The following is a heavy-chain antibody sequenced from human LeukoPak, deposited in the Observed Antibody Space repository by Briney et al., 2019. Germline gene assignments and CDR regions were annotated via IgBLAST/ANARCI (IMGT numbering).Heavy chain of an antibody. J-gene: IGHJ4*02. Sequence: GASVKVSCKASGYTFTSYAMHWVRQAPGQRLEWMGWINAGNGNTKYSQKFQGRVTITRDTSASTAYMKLSSLRSEDTAVYYCARDSVRGARYSSYLDYWGQGTLVTVSS. CDR1: GYTFTSYA. CDR3: ARDSVRGARYSSYLDY. V-gene: IGHV1-3*01. CDR2: INAGNGNT. D-gene: IGHD6-19*01.